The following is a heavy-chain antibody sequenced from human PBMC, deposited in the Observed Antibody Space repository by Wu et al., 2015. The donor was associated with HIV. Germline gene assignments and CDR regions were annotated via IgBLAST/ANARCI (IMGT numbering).Heavy chain of an antibody. J-gene: IGHJ4*02. CDR1: GYTLIDYN. V-gene: IGHV1-2*02. Sequence: QVQLLQSGPELKKPGASVMVSCKASGYTLIDYNIYWVRKTPGQGLEWMGWINPNRGGIKYAQKFQGRVTMTRDTAVSTAYMELISLRSDDAAVYYCARDEGCNSPSCFLFDYWGQGTLVTVSS. D-gene: IGHD2-2*01. CDR2: INPNRGGI. CDR3: ARDEGCNSPSCFLFDY.